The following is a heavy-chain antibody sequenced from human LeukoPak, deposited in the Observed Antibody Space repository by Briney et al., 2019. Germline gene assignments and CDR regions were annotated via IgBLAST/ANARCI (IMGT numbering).Heavy chain of an antibody. CDR3: ARAVAVSVGRYYGMDV. CDR1: GFIFDSYT. J-gene: IGHJ6*02. D-gene: IGHD4-17*01. V-gene: IGHV3-21*01. Sequence: PGGSLRLSCAASGFIFDSYTMNWVRQAPGKGREWVSSITNSSTYIYYADSVKGRFTISRDNARNSVYLQVNSLSADDTAVYYCARAVAVSVGRYYGMDVWGQGTTVTVSS. CDR2: ITNSSTYI.